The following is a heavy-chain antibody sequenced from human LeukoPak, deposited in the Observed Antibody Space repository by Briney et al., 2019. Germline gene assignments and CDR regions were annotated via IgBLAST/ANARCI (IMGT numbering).Heavy chain of an antibody. Sequence: GGSLRLSCAASGFTFSSYAMSWVRQAPGKGLEWVSSISSSSSYIYYADSVKGRFTISRDNAKNSLYLQMNSLRAEDTAVYYCARGSSYYDFWSGYLGHAPYYFDYWGQGTLVTVSS. CDR1: GFTFSSYA. CDR3: ARGSSYYDFWSGYLGHAPYYFDY. D-gene: IGHD3-3*01. CDR2: ISSSSSYI. V-gene: IGHV3-21*01. J-gene: IGHJ4*02.